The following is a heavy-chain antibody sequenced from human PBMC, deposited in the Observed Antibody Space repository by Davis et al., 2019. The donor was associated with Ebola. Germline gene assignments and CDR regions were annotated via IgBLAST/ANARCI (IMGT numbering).Heavy chain of an antibody. CDR1: GDSVSSGNGA. CDR2: TYYSSKWYN. Sequence: HSQTLSLTCAISGDSVSSGNGAWNWIRQSPSGGLEWLGRTYYSSKWYNDYAVSVKSRITINPDTSKNQFSLHLNSVTPEDAAVYFCARGWLRSPGFDYWGQGTLVSVSS. J-gene: IGHJ4*02. CDR3: ARGWLRSPGFDY. D-gene: IGHD5-12*01. V-gene: IGHV6-1*01.